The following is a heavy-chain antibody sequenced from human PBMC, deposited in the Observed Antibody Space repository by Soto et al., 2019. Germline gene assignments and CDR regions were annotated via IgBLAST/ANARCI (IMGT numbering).Heavy chain of an antibody. V-gene: IGHV2-5*01. D-gene: IGHD2-2*03. CDR1: GFSLSTSGQG. Sequence: SGPTLVNPTSTRTLACTSSGFSLSTSGQGVGWIRQPPGKALESLALIYWNDDKRYSPSLKSRLTITEDTSKNPEDLAVNNMDTVDTATYKGAHSGAGDFSTTSCLEWFDSWGQGTLVTVSS. J-gene: IGHJ5*01. CDR2: IYWNDDK. CDR3: AHSGAGDFSTTSCLEWFDS.